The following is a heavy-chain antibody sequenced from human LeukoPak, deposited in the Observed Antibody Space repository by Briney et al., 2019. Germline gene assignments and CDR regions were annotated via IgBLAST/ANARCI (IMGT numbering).Heavy chain of an antibody. Sequence: GGSLRLSCAASGFTFSTYAMNWVRQAPGKGLEWVSYISSSGSTIYYADSVQGRFTISRDNAQNSLYLQMSSLRAEDTAVYYCARNVYNFDYWGQGTLVTVSS. J-gene: IGHJ4*02. D-gene: IGHD3-10*02. CDR2: ISSSGSTI. CDR1: GFTFSTYA. V-gene: IGHV3-48*03. CDR3: ARNVYNFDY.